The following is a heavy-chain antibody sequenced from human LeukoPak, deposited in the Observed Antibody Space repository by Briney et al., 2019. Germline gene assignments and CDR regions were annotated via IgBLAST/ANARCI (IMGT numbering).Heavy chain of an antibody. Sequence: GSSVKVSCKASGGTFSSYAISWVRQAPGQGLEWMGGIIPIFGTANYAQKFQGRVTITADKSTSTAYMELSSLRSEDTAVYYCASFYGGNSYYFDYWGQGTLVAVSS. CDR3: ASFYGGNSYYFDY. V-gene: IGHV1-69*06. D-gene: IGHD4-23*01. CDR2: IIPIFGTA. CDR1: GGTFSSYA. J-gene: IGHJ4*02.